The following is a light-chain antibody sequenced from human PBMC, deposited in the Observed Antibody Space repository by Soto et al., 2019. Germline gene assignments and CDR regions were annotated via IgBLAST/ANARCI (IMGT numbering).Light chain of an antibody. CDR1: QSIISW. CDR2: AAS. J-gene: IGKJ5*01. V-gene: IGKV1-39*01. Sequence: DIQMTQSPSTLSASVGDIVTIIFRASQSIISWLAWYQQKPGKAPKLLIYAASSLQSGVPSRFSGSGSGTDFTLTISSLQPEDFATYYCQQSYSTRITFGQGTRLEIK. CDR3: QQSYSTRIT.